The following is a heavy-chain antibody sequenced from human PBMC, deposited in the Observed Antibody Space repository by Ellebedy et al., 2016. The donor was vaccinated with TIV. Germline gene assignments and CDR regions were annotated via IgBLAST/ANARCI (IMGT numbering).Heavy chain of an antibody. Sequence: GESLKISXAASGFTFADYGMSWVRQAPGKGLEWVSGISGSGCSTYYADSVKGRFTISRDNTKNTLYLQMNSLRAEDTAVYDCAKDLRKWRVRRIQLELVGIDYWGQGTLVTVSS. CDR3: AKDLRKWRVRRIQLELVGIDY. CDR1: GFTFADYG. V-gene: IGHV3-23*01. J-gene: IGHJ4*02. CDR2: ISGSGCST. D-gene: IGHD6-19*01.